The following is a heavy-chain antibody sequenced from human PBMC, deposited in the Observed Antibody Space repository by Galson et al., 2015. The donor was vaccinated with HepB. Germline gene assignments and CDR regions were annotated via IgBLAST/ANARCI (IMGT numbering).Heavy chain of an antibody. V-gene: IGHV3-30*18. CDR1: GFTFSSYG. D-gene: IGHD3-3*01. J-gene: IGHJ4*02. Sequence: SLRLSCAASGFTFSSYGMHWVRQAPGKGLEWVAVISYDGSNKYYADSVKGRFTISRDNSKNTLYLQMNSLRAEDTAVYYCAKVRFLEWLSPGYFDYWGQGTLVTVSS. CDR3: AKVRFLEWLSPGYFDY. CDR2: ISYDGSNK.